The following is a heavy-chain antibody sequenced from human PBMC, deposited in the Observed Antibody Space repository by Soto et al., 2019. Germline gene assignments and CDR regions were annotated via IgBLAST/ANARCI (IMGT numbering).Heavy chain of an antibody. J-gene: IGHJ4*02. CDR2: IYYSGTT. CDR3: ARVLRTIIEVDY. D-gene: IGHD3-22*01. V-gene: IGHV4-30-4*01. Sequence: QVLLQESGPGLVKPSQTLSLTCTVSGGSINSGDYYWSWIRQPPGKGLEWIGYIYYSGTTYYNPSLKSRVSISVVTSQDQFSLTLTSVTAADTAVYYCARVLRTIIEVDYWGQGTLVTVSS. CDR1: GGSINSGDYY.